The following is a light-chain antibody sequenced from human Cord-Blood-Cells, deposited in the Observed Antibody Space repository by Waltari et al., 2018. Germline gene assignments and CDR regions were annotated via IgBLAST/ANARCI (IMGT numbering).Light chain of an antibody. J-gene: IGLJ3*02. CDR2: GNS. V-gene: IGLV1-40*01. CDR3: QSYDSSLSGWV. Sequence: QSVLPQPPSVSGAPGQRVTIPCTGSSSNIGAGSDVPWYQQLPGTAPNLLIYGNSNRPSGVPDRFSGSKSGTSASLAITGLQAEDEADYYCQSYDSSLSGWVFGGGTKLTVL. CDR1: SSNIGAGSD.